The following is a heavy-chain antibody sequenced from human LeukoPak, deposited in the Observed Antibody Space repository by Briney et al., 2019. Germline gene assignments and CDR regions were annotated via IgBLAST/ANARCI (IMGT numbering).Heavy chain of an antibody. V-gene: IGHV3-23*01. CDR3: AKDQRGRYCSSTSCLKGDFDY. Sequence: GGSLRLSCAASVFTFSSYSMSWVRQAPGKGLEWVSAISGSGGSTYYADSVKGRFTISRDNSKNTLYLQMNSLRAEDTAVYYCAKDQRGRYCSSTSCLKGDFDYWGQGTLVTVSS. J-gene: IGHJ4*02. D-gene: IGHD2-2*01. CDR1: VFTFSSYS. CDR2: ISGSGGST.